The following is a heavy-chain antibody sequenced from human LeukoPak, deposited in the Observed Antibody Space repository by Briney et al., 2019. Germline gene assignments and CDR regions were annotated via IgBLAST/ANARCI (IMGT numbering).Heavy chain of an antibody. D-gene: IGHD3-22*01. J-gene: IGHJ4*02. V-gene: IGHV1-2*02. CDR1: GYTFTSYG. Sequence: ASVKVSCKASGYTFTSYGISWVRQAPGQGLEWMGWINPNSGGTNYAQKFQGRVTMTRDTTISTAYMELSRLRSDDTAVCYCARVRVPYYYDSSGYERYFDYWGQGTLVTVSS. CDR3: ARVRVPYYYDSSGYERYFDY. CDR2: INPNSGGT.